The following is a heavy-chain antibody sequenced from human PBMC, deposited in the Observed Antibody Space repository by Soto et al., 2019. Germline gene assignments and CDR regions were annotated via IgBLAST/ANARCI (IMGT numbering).Heavy chain of an antibody. J-gene: IGHJ6*02. CDR3: ARGRIRAAAGHYYYYGRDV. CDR1: GGSFSGYY. Sequence: QVQLQQWGAGLLKPSETLSLTCAVYGGSFSGYYWSWIRQPPGKGLEWIGEINHSGSTNYNPSLRSRVTISVDTSKNQFSLKLSSVTAADTAVYYCARGRIRAAAGHYYYYGRDVWGQGTTVTVSS. V-gene: IGHV4-34*01. D-gene: IGHD6-13*01. CDR2: INHSGST.